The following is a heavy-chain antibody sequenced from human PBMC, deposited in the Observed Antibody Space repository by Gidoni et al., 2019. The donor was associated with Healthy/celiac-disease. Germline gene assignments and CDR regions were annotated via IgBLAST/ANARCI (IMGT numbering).Heavy chain of an antibody. D-gene: IGHD6-19*01. Sequence: QVQLQQWGAGLLQPSEPLSLTCAVSGGSFSGYSWSWIRHPPGKGLEWIGEINHSGSTNYNPSLKSRVTISVDTSKNQFSLKLSSVTAADTAVYYCASAYSSGWYYYWGQGTLVTVSS. CDR3: ASAYSSGWYYY. J-gene: IGHJ4*02. V-gene: IGHV4-34*01. CDR1: GGSFSGYS. CDR2: INHSGST.